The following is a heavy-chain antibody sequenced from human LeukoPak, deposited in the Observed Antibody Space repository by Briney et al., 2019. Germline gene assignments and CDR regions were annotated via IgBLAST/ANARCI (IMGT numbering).Heavy chain of an antibody. J-gene: IGHJ4*02. V-gene: IGHV1-2*02. CDR3: ARWVSSYYDSSGYPTTGYDY. Sequence: GASVKVSCKASGYTFTGYYMHWVRQAPGQGLEWMGWINPNSGGTNYAQKFQGRVTMTRDTSISTAYMELNSLRAEDTAVYYCARWVSSYYDSSGYPTTGYDYWGQGTLVTVSS. CDR2: INPNSGGT. CDR1: GYTFTGYY. D-gene: IGHD3-22*01.